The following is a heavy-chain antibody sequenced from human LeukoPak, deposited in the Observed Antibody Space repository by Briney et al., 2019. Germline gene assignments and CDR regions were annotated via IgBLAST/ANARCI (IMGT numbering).Heavy chain of an antibody. Sequence: GRSLRLSCAASGFTFSSYGMHWVRQAPGKGLEWVAVISYDGSNKYYADSVKGRFTISRDNSKNTLYLQTNSLRAEDTAVYYCAKVGTSGYDFDYWGQGTLVTVSS. CDR1: GFTFSSYG. CDR2: ISYDGSNK. CDR3: AKVGTSGYDFDY. D-gene: IGHD5-12*01. J-gene: IGHJ4*02. V-gene: IGHV3-30*18.